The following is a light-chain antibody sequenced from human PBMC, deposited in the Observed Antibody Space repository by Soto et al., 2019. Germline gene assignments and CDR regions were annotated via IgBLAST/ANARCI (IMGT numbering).Light chain of an antibody. CDR1: QSISVY. J-gene: IGKJ4*01. CDR3: HQRTRWPPT. CDR2: DAS. V-gene: IGKV3-11*01. Sequence: EIVLSQSPATLSLSPGERASLSCRASQSISVYLAWYQQKSGQPPRLLIYDASNRATGIPARFSGSGSGTDFTLTISSLEPEDFAFYYCHQRTRWPPTFGGGTKVEI.